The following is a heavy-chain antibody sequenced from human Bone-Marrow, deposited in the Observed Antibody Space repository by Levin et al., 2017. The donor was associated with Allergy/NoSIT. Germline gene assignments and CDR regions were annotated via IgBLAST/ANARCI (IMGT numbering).Heavy chain of an antibody. CDR3: ARIYSSEETFDI. Sequence: PGGSLRLSCAASGFTFSDYFMSWIRQAPGKGLEWVSYISSNPNRLYYADSVKGRFTISRDNAKNSLYLQMNSLRVEDTAVYYWARIYSSEETFDIWGQGTRVAVSS. D-gene: IGHD6-25*01. CDR1: GFTFSDYF. V-gene: IGHV3-11*01. CDR2: ISSNPNRL. J-gene: IGHJ3*02.